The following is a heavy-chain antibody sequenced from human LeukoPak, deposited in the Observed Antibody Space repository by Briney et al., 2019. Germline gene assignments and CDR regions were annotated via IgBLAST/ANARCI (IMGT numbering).Heavy chain of an antibody. Sequence: ASVKVSCKASGYTFTGYYMHWVRQAPGQGLEWMGWINPNSGGTNYAQKFQGRVTMTRDTSISTAYMELRRLRYDDTAVYYCARRRLYCSSTSCYSASRPNWFDPWGQGTLVTVSS. CDR3: ARRRLYCSSTSCYSASRPNWFDP. D-gene: IGHD2-2*02. J-gene: IGHJ5*02. CDR2: INPNSGGT. CDR1: GYTFTGYY. V-gene: IGHV1-2*02.